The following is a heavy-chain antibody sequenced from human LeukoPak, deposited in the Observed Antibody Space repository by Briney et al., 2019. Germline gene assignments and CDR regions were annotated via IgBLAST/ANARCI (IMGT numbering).Heavy chain of an antibody. Sequence: QPGGSLRLSCAASGFTFSSYAMSWVRQAPGKGLEWVSAISGSGGSTYYAGSVKGRFTISRDNSKNTLYLQMNSLRAEDTAVYYCAKAIYSSSRMDVWGQGTTVTVSS. J-gene: IGHJ6*02. CDR1: GFTFSSYA. CDR3: AKAIYSSSRMDV. D-gene: IGHD6-13*01. CDR2: ISGSGGST. V-gene: IGHV3-23*01.